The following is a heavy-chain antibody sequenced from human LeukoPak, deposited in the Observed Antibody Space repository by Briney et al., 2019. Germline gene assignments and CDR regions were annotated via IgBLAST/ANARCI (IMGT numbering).Heavy chain of an antibody. D-gene: IGHD3-22*01. CDR1: GFTFTNHD. CDR3: ARGGRGYEDAFDI. Sequence: GGSLRPSCAASGFTFTNHDMHWVRQATGKGLEWVSAIGTAGRTYYADSVRGRFIISRENAKNSFYLQLNSLRVEDTAVYYCARGGRGYEDAFDIWGQGTMVTVSS. V-gene: IGHV3-13*01. CDR2: IGTAGRT. J-gene: IGHJ3*02.